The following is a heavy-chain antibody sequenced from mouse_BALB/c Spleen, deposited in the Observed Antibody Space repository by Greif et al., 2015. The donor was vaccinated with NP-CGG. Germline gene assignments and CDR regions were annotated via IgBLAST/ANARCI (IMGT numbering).Heavy chain of an antibody. CDR2: IWSDGST. Sequence: QVQLKESGPGLVAPSQSLSITCTVSGFSLTSYGVHWVRQPPGKGLEWLVVIWSDGSTTYNSALKSRLSISKDNSKSQVFLKMNSLQTDDTAMYYCARSYDYDGYWYFDVWGAGTTVTVSS. J-gene: IGHJ1*01. CDR1: GFSLTSYG. D-gene: IGHD2-4*01. V-gene: IGHV2-6*02. CDR3: ARSYDYDGYWYFDV.